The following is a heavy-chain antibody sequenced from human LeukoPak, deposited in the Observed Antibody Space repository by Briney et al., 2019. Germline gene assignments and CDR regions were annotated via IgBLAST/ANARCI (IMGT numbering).Heavy chain of an antibody. CDR1: GGPLSRDNYY. Sequence: PSETLSLTCTVSGGPLSRDNYYCNWIRPPAGEGLEWIGRVYTTGSTNYNPSLNSRVTISVDTSKNQFSLKVSSVTAADTAVYYCARASYGSGNYYEDYFYYMDVWGKGTTVTVSS. J-gene: IGHJ6*03. V-gene: IGHV4-61*02. D-gene: IGHD3-10*01. CDR2: VYTTGST. CDR3: ARASYGSGNYYEDYFYYMDV.